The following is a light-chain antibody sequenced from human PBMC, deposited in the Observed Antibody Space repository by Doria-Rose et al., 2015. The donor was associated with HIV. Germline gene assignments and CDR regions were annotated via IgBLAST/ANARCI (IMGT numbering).Light chain of an antibody. CDR3: HQYGTSWT. V-gene: IGKV3-20*01. CDR1: QSFSSTY. J-gene: IGKJ1*01. Sequence: TQSPGILSLSPGERATLSCRASQSFSSTYLAWYQQKPGQAPSLLIYDGSTRATGITDRFSASGSGTDFTHTINRLEPEDSALYYCHQYGTSWTFGQGTKVEI. CDR2: DGS.